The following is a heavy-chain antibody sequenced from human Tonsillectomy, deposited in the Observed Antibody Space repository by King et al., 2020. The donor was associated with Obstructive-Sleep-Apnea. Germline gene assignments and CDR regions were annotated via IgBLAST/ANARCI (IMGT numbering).Heavy chain of an antibody. CDR1: GGSISSSSYY. CDR3: AGESGRITIFGVVIIEGWFDP. D-gene: IGHD3-3*01. V-gene: IGHV4-39*07. J-gene: IGHJ5*02. Sequence: QLQESGPGLVKPSETLSLTCTVSGGSISSSSYYWGWIRQPPGKGLEWIGSIYYSGSTYYNPSLKSRVTISVDTSKNQFSLKLSSVTAADTAVYYCAGESGRITIFGVVIIEGWFDPWGQGTLVTVSS. CDR2: IYYSGST.